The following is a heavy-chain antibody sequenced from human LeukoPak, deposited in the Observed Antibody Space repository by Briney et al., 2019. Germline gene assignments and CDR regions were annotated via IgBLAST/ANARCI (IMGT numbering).Heavy chain of an antibody. CDR2: ISYDGSNK. V-gene: IGHV3-30*18. CDR1: GFTFNNYI. CDR3: ANGYCTNGVCYPYYYYYMDV. Sequence: GGSLRLSCAASGFTFNNYIMHWVRQAPGKGLEWVAVISYDGSNKYYADSVKGRFTISRDNSKNTLYLQMNSLRAEDTAVYYCANGYCTNGVCYPYYYYYMDVWGKGTTVTVSS. D-gene: IGHD2-8*01. J-gene: IGHJ6*03.